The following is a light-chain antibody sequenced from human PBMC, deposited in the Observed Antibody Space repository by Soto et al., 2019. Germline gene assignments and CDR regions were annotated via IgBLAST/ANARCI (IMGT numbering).Light chain of an antibody. CDR2: GAS. Sequence: EIVLTESPATLSLSPGERATLSCRASQSVSSNLAWYQQKPGQAPRLLIYGASSRATGIPDRFSGGGSGTDFTLTISSLEPEDAAVYYCQQRSNWPPITFGQGTRLEIK. J-gene: IGKJ5*01. CDR3: QQRSNWPPIT. CDR1: QSVSSN. V-gene: IGKV3-11*01.